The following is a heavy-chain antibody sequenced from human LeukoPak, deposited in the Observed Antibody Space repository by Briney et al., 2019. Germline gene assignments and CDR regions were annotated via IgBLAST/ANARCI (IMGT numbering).Heavy chain of an antibody. V-gene: IGHV3-7*01. CDR3: ARYIETPRRDLDY. CDR1: GFTFSSYW. Sequence: PGGSLRLSCAASGFTFSSYWMSWVRQAPGKGLEWVARIKQDGSEKHYVDSVKGRFTISRDNAKNSVYLQMNTLRAEDTAVYYCARYIETPRRDLDYWGQGTLVTVSS. D-gene: IGHD4-23*01. CDR2: IKQDGSEK. J-gene: IGHJ4*02.